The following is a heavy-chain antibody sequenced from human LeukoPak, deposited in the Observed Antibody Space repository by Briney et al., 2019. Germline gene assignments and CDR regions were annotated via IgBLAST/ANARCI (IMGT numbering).Heavy chain of an antibody. CDR1: GFSFSSYS. Sequence: GGSLRLSCAASGFSFSSYSMNWVRQAPGKGLEWVSFISSSSSYIYYADSVKGRFTISRDNAKNSLYLQMNSLRAEDTAVYYCARYGSGGDYWGQGTLVTVSS. V-gene: IGHV3-21*01. D-gene: IGHD3-10*01. J-gene: IGHJ4*02. CDR2: ISSSSSYI. CDR3: ARYGSGGDY.